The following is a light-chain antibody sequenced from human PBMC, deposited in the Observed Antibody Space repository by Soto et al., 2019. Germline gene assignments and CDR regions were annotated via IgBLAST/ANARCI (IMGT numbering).Light chain of an antibody. V-gene: IGKV1-5*03. Sequence: IQMTQSPSTLSASVGDRVTITCRASQSISSWLAWYQQKPGRAPKLLIYQASSSEIGVPSRFSGSGSGTEFTLTIGSLQPDDIATYYCQYYKESSTFGQGTRLQI. J-gene: IGKJ1*01. CDR3: QYYKESST. CDR1: QSISSW. CDR2: QAS.